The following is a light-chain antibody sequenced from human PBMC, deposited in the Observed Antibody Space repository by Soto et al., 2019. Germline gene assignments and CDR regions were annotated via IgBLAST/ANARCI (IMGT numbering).Light chain of an antibody. Sequence: FVVTQSPDTLSLSPGETATLSCRASQSVSSSVAWYQHKPGQSPRLVVYSGDKRSAGIPARFSGSGSGTDFTLTITSLEIDDFAVYYCQQRYSWIRVFGPGTKV. V-gene: IGKV3-11*01. J-gene: IGKJ1*01. CDR3: QQRYSWIRV. CDR2: SGD. CDR1: QSVSSS.